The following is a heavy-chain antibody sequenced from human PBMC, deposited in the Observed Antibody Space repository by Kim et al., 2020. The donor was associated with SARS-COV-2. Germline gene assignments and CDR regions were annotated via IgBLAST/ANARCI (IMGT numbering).Heavy chain of an antibody. V-gene: IGHV1-69*13. CDR3: ARDDYDSSGYSQIFDY. J-gene: IGHJ4*02. D-gene: IGHD3-22*01. CDR1: GGTFSSYA. CDR2: IIPIFGTA. Sequence: SVKVSCKASGGTFSSYAISWVRQAPGQGLEWMGGIIPIFGTANYAQKFQGRVTITADESTSTAYMELSSLRSEDTAVYYCARDDYDSSGYSQIFDYWGQGTLVTVSS.